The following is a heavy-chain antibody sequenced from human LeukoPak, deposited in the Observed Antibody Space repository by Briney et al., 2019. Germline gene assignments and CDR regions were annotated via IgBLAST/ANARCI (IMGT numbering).Heavy chain of an antibody. J-gene: IGHJ4*02. CDR3: ARQGSCRSTSCPFDY. CDR1: GGSISSYY. V-gene: IGHV4-4*07. Sequence: SETLSLTCTVSGGSISSYYWSWIRQPAGKGLEWIGRIYTSGSTNYNPSLKSRVAMSVDASKNQFSLKLSSVTAADTAVYYRARQGSCRSTSCPFDYWGQGTLVTVSS. CDR2: IYTSGST. D-gene: IGHD2-2*01.